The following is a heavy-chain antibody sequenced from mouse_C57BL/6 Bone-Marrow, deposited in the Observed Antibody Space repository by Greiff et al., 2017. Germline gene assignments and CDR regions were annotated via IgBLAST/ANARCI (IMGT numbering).Heavy chain of an antibody. Sequence: QVQLQQPGAELVKPGASVKLSCKASGYTFTSYWMQWVKQRPGQGLEWIGEIDPSDSYTNYNQKFKGKATLTVDTSSSTAYMQLSSLTSEDSAVYYCARYYCYPWFAYWGQGTLVTVSA. J-gene: IGHJ3*01. CDR2: IDPSDSYT. CDR3: ARYYCYPWFAY. V-gene: IGHV1-50*01. D-gene: IGHD2-12*01. CDR1: GYTFTSYW.